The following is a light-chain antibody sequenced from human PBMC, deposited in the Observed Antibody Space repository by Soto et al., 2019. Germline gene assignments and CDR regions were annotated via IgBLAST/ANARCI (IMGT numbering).Light chain of an antibody. Sequence: EIVLTQSPAALSFSPGERATLSCSASQSVTTYLAWYQQKPGQAPRLLIYDASTRATGTPARFSGSGSGTDFTLTISSLEPEDSAVYYCQQRSIWVTFGQGTRLEIK. V-gene: IGKV3-11*01. CDR1: QSVTTY. CDR3: QQRSIWVT. CDR2: DAS. J-gene: IGKJ5*01.